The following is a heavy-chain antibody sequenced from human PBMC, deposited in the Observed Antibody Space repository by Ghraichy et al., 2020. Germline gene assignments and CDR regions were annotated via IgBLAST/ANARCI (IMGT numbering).Heavy chain of an antibody. CDR2: IDWDDDK. J-gene: IGHJ6*02. CDR3: ARMQTSDYYYGMDV. Sequence: QTLSLTCTFSGFSLSTSGMCVSWIRQPPGKALEWLARIDWDDDKYYSTSLKTRLTISKDTSKNQVVLTMTNMDPVDTATYYCARMQTSDYYYGMDVWGQGTTVTVSS. V-gene: IGHV2-70*11. CDR1: GFSLSTSGMC.